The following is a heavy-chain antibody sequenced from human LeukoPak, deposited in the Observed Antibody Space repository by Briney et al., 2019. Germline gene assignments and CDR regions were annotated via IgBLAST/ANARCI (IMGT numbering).Heavy chain of an antibody. CDR1: GFTFSSYA. CDR2: ISGSGST. Sequence: GGSLRLSCAASGFTFSSYAMSWVRQAPGKGLEWVSAISGSGSTYYAVSVKGRFTISRDNSKNTLYLQMNSLRAEDTAVYYCAKEGSIFGVVIIRADYWGQGTLVTVSS. D-gene: IGHD3-3*01. V-gene: IGHV3-23*01. CDR3: AKEGSIFGVVIIRADY. J-gene: IGHJ4*02.